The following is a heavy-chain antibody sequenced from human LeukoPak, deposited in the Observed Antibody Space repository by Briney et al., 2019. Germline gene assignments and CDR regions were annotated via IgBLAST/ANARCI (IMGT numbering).Heavy chain of an antibody. J-gene: IGHJ5*02. V-gene: IGHV2-5*02. CDR3: AHVDTAMVSFDP. D-gene: IGHD5-18*01. Sequence: GSAPTLVNPTQTLTLTCTFSGFSLRTSGVGVGWIRQPPGKALEWLALIYWDDDKRYTPSLKSRLTITKDTSKNQVVLTMTSMDPVDTATYYCAHVDTAMVSFDPWGQGTLVTVSS. CDR2: IYWDDDK. CDR1: GFSLRTSGVG.